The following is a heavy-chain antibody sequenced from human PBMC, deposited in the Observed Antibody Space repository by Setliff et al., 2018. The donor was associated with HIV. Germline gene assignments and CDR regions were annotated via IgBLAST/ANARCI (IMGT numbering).Heavy chain of an antibody. Sequence: PSETLSLTCTVSGGSISSSGYYWSWIRQHPGKGLEWIGSIYYSGSTYYTPSLKSRVTISVDTSKNQFSLKLSSVTAADTAVYFCARDHRAIAVAGANWFDPWGQGTLVTVSS. D-gene: IGHD6-19*01. V-gene: IGHV4-39*07. CDR1: GGSISSSGYY. J-gene: IGHJ5*02. CDR2: IYYSGST. CDR3: ARDHRAIAVAGANWFDP.